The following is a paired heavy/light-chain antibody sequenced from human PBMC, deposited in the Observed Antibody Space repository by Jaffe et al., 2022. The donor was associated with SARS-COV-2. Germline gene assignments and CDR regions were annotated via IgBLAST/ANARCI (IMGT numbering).Heavy chain of an antibody. CDR1: GFTFSSYA. CDR2: IWYDANKK. D-gene: IGHD6-19*01. Sequence: QVQLVESGGGVVQPGTSLRLSCAASGFTFSSYAMHWVRQAPGKGLEWVAVIWYDANKKYYADSVKGRFTISRDNSKNTLYLQMNSLRAEDTAVYYCARDYWRAVTRAGQFDYWGQGTLVTVSS. V-gene: IGHV3-33*01. CDR3: ARDYWRAVTRAGQFDY. J-gene: IGHJ4*02.
Light chain of an antibody. CDR2: GAS. CDR3: QQYDNLFPIT. CDR1: QDINNY. V-gene: IGKV1-33*01. Sequence: DIQMTQSPSSLSASVGDRVTITCQASQDINNYLNWWQQKPGKAPKLLIYGASSLEKGVPSRFSGSGSGTDFTFTISSLQPEDIATYYCQQYDNLFPITFGQGTRLEIE. J-gene: IGKJ5*01.